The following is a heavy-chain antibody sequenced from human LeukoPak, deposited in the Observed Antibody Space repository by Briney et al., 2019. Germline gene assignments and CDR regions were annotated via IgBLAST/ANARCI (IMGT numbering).Heavy chain of an antibody. Sequence: GASVKVSCKASGYTFTSYAMHWVRQAPGQRLEWMGWIDAGNGNTKYSQKFQGRVTITRDTSASTAYMELSSLRSEDTAVYYCARTYSGYWGGFFDYWGQGTLVTVSS. CDR1: GYTFTSYA. J-gene: IGHJ4*02. V-gene: IGHV1-3*01. CDR3: ARTYSGYWGGFFDY. CDR2: IDAGNGNT. D-gene: IGHD5-12*01.